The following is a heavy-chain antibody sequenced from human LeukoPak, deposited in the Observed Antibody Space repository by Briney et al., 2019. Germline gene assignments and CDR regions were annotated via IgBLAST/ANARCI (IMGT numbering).Heavy chain of an antibody. CDR2: ISAYNGNT. D-gene: IGHD2-2*01. Sequence: GASVKVSCKASGYTFTSYGISWVRQAPGQGLEWMGWISAYNGNTNYAQKLQGRVTMTTDTSTSTAYMELRSLRSDDRAVYYCARAVDNVVVLEPVHDAFDIWGQGTMVTVSS. J-gene: IGHJ3*02. V-gene: IGHV1-18*01. CDR3: ARAVDNVVVLEPVHDAFDI. CDR1: GYTFTSYG.